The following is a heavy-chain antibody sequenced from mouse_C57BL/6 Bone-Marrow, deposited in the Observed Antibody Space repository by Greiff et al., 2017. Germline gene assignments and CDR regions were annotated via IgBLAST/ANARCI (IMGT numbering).Heavy chain of an antibody. CDR1: GFTFSDYG. J-gene: IGHJ1*03. CDR3: ARDSNYVCWYFDV. D-gene: IGHD2-5*01. Sequence: EVQRVESGGGLVKPGGSLKLSCAASGFTFSDYGMHWVRQAPEKGLEWVAYISSGSSTIYYADTVKGRFTISRDNAKNTLFLQMTILRSEDTAMYYCARDSNYVCWYFDVWGTGTTVTVSS. CDR2: ISSGSSTI. V-gene: IGHV5-17*01.